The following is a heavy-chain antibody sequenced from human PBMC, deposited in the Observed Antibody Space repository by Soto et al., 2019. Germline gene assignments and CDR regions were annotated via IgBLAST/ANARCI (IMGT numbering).Heavy chain of an antibody. J-gene: IGHJ4*02. V-gene: IGHV3-48*02. D-gene: IGHD3-22*01. CDR3: ARCLYYYDSRGYWGY. CDR2: ISSSSSTI. Sequence: EVPLVESGGGLVQPGGSLRLSCAASGFTFSSYSMNWVRQAPGKGLEWVSYISSSSSTIYYADSVKGRFTISRDNANNSLYLQMNSLRDEDTAVYYCARCLYYYDSRGYWGYWGQGTLVTVSS. CDR1: GFTFSSYS.